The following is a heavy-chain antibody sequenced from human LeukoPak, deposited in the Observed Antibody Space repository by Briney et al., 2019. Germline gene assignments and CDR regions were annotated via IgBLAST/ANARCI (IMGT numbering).Heavy chain of an antibody. CDR1: GFTFSSYA. D-gene: IGHD1-26*01. Sequence: QAGGSLRLSCAASGFTFSSYAMSWVRQAPGKGLEWVSAISGSGGSTYYADSVKGRFTISRDNSKNTLYLQMNSLRAEDTAVYYCAKGGWELTYYYYYMDVWGKGTTVTVSS. J-gene: IGHJ6*03. CDR3: AKGGWELTYYYYYMDV. V-gene: IGHV3-23*01. CDR2: ISGSGGST.